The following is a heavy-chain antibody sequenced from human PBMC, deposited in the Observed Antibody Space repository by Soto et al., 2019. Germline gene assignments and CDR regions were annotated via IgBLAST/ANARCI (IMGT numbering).Heavy chain of an antibody. CDR1: GYTFTSYG. V-gene: IGHV1-18*01. J-gene: IGHJ6*02. Sequence: QVQLVQSGAEVKKPGASVKVSCKASGYTFTSYGISWVRQAPGQGLEWMGWISAYNGNTNYAQKLQGRVTMTTDTSTSTAYMELRSLRSDDTAVYYCAREDYCSSTSCYCADYYGMDVWGQGTTVTVSS. CDR2: ISAYNGNT. D-gene: IGHD2-2*01. CDR3: AREDYCSSTSCYCADYYGMDV.